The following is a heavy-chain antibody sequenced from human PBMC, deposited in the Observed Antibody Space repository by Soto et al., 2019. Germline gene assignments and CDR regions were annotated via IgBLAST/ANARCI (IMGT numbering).Heavy chain of an antibody. J-gene: IGHJ5*02. CDR1: GASVSSGSYY. D-gene: IGHD6-13*01. Sequence: SETLSLTCTVSGASVSSGSYYWSWLRQPPGKGLEWIGYIYYSGSTHYNPSLKSRVTISVDTSKNQFSLKLSSVTAADTAVYYCARDRPGYSSSWYGTNWFDPWGQGTMVTGSS. V-gene: IGHV4-61*01. CDR3: ARDRPGYSSSWYGTNWFDP. CDR2: IYYSGST.